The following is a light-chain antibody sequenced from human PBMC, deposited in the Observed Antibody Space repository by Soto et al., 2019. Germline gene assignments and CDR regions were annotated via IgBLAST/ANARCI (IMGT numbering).Light chain of an antibody. CDR3: SSYTRSDIFV. CDR2: EVT. CDR1: RSDVGAYNY. V-gene: IGLV2-14*01. Sequence: QAVVTQPASVSGSPGQSIIISCTGTRSDVGAYNYVSWYQQHPDKAPKVMIYEVTNRPSGVSNRFSGSKSGNTASLTISGLQAEDEADYYCSSYTRSDIFVFGTGTKVTVL. J-gene: IGLJ1*01.